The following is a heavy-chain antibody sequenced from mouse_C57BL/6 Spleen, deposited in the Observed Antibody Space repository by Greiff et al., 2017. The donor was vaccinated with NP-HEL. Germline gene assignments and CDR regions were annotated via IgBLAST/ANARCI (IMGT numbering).Heavy chain of an antibody. CDR2: IYPSDSET. D-gene: IGHD1-1*01. CDR1: GYTFTSYW. Sequence: QVQLQQSGAELVRPGSSVKLSCKASGYTFTSYWMDWVKQRPGQGLEWIGNIYPSDSETHYNQKFKDKATLTVDKSSSTAYMQLSSLTSEDSAVYYCARDYYGSSYQEVYFDYWGQGTTLTVSS. CDR3: ARDYYGSSYQEVYFDY. J-gene: IGHJ2*01. V-gene: IGHV1-61*01.